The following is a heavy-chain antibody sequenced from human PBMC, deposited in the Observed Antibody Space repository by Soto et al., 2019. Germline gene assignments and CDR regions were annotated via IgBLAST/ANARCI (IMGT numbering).Heavy chain of an antibody. CDR1: GGTFSSYT. J-gene: IGHJ4*02. D-gene: IGHD2-15*01. Sequence: GASVKVTCKASGGTFSSYTISWVRQAPGQGLEWMGRIIPILGIANYAQKFQGRVTITADKSTSTAYMELSSLRSEDTAVYYCARDCGSSGGSCRDYWGQGTLVTVSS. CDR3: ARDCGSSGGSCRDY. CDR2: IIPILGIA. V-gene: IGHV1-69*04.